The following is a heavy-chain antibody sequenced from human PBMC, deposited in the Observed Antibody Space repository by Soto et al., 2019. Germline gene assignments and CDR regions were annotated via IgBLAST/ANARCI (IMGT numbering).Heavy chain of an antibody. V-gene: IGHV4-31*03. D-gene: IGHD5-12*01. CDR2: IYYSGST. CDR3: ATAWAYSGYDFFGASYYYGMDV. J-gene: IGHJ6*02. CDR1: GGSISSGGYY. Sequence: SETLSLTCTVSGGSISSGGYYWSWIRQHPGKGLEWIGYIYYSGSTYYNPSLKSRVTISVDTSKNQFSLKLSSVTAADTAVYYCATAWAYSGYDFFGASYYYGMDVWGQGTTVTVSS.